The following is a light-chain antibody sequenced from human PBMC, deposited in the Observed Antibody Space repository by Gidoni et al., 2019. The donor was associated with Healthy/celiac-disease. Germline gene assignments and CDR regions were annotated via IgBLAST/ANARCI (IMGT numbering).Light chain of an antibody. CDR3: MQALQTPLT. J-gene: IGKJ4*01. CDR1: QSLLHSNGYTY. Sequence: DIVMTQSPPSLPVTPGEPASTPCRSSQSLLHSNGYTYLDWYLQKPGQPPQLLIYLGSNRASGVPDRFSGSGSGTDFTLKISRVEAEDVGVYYCMQALQTPLTFGGGTKVEIK. V-gene: IGKV2-28*01. CDR2: LGS.